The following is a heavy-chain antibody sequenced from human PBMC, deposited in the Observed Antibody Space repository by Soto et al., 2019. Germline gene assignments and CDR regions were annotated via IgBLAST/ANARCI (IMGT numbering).Heavy chain of an antibody. CDR2: ISTYNGDT. Sequence: ASVKVSCKASGYTFTRSGISWVRQAPGQRLEWMGWISTYNGDTKYAQTFQGRVTMTTDTSTSTAYMELSSLRSDDTAVYNLAGDKGPRSRPIYGMDVWGQGTTVTVS. CDR1: GYTFTRSG. D-gene: IGHD6-6*01. J-gene: IGHJ6*02. V-gene: IGHV1-18*01. CDR3: AGDKGPRSRPIYGMDV.